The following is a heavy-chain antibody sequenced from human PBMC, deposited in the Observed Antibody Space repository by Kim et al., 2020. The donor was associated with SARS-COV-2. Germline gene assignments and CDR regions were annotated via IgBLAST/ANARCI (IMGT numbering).Heavy chain of an antibody. CDR3: ARGDYGGNDY. Sequence: GGSLRLSCAASGFTFSSYAMHWVRQAPGKGLEWVAVISYDGSNKYYADSVKGRFTISRDNSKNTLYLQMNSLRAEDTAVYYCARGDYGGNDYWGQGTLVTVSS. V-gene: IGHV3-30-3*01. CDR1: GFTFSSYA. CDR2: ISYDGSNK. D-gene: IGHD4-17*01. J-gene: IGHJ4*02.